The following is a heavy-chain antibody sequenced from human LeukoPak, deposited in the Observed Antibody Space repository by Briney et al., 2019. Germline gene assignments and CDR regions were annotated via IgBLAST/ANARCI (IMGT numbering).Heavy chain of an antibody. V-gene: IGHV3-21*01. Sequence: GGSLRLSCAASGFTFSSYSMNWVRQAPGKGLEWVSSISSSSSYIYYADSVKGRFTISRDNAKNSLYLQMNSLRAEDTAVYYCAREIVTVTYPYYYYYYMDVWGKGTTVTVSS. J-gene: IGHJ6*03. CDR3: AREIVTVTYPYYYYYYMDV. CDR1: GFTFSSYS. CDR2: ISSSSSYI. D-gene: IGHD4-11*01.